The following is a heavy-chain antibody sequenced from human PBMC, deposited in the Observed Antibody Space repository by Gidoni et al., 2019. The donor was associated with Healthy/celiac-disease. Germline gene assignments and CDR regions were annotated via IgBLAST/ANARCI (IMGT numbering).Heavy chain of an antibody. CDR2: IYTSGST. V-gene: IGHV4-61*02. D-gene: IGHD3-16*01. CDR1: GGSISSGSYY. J-gene: IGHJ4*02. Sequence: QLQLQESGPLLVQPSQTLSLTCPVSGGSISSGSYYWSWIRQPAGKGLEWIGRIYTSGSTNYNPSLKSRVTISVDTSKNQFSLKLSSVTAADTAVYYCARELGEGDYDYWGQGTLVTVSS. CDR3: ARELGEGDYDY.